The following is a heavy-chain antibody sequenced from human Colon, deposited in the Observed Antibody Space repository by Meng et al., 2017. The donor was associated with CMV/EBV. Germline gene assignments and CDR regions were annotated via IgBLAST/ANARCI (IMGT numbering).Heavy chain of an antibody. CDR2: KSADGSLE. Sequence: GESLKISCVTPGIIFDGYAMHLVRQAPGKGLELLAVKSADGSLEKYADSVQGRFIISRVNSEKAVFLQMYNLRSDDTAVYYCGRDRLGGIDYWGQGTLVTVSS. D-gene: IGHD3-16*01. J-gene: IGHJ4*02. CDR3: GRDRLGGIDY. CDR1: GIIFDGYA. V-gene: IGHV3-30*04.